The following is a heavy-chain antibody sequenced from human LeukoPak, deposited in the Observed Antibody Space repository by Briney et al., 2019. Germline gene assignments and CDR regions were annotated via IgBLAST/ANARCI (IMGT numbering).Heavy chain of an antibody. V-gene: IGHV5-51*01. Sequence: GESLKISCKGSGYSFTSYWIGWVRQMPGKGLEWMGIIYPGGSDTRYSPSFQGQVTISADKSISTACLQWSSLKASDTAMYYCARPRSVGYWYFDLWGRGTLVTVSS. CDR2: IYPGGSDT. J-gene: IGHJ2*01. CDR3: ARPRSVGYWYFDL. D-gene: IGHD5/OR15-5a*01. CDR1: GYSFTSYW.